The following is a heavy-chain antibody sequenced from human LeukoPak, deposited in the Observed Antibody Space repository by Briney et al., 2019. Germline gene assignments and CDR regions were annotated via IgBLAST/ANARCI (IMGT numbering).Heavy chain of an antibody. Sequence: KPGGSLRLSCAASGFTFSSYSMNWVRQAPGKGLEWVSSISSSSGYIYYADSVRGRLTISRDNANNSLYLQMNSLRAEDTAVYYCARRLVRGHFDYWGQGTLVTVSS. CDR2: ISSSSGYI. J-gene: IGHJ4*02. CDR1: GFTFSSYS. V-gene: IGHV3-21*04. D-gene: IGHD6-19*01. CDR3: ARRLVRGHFDY.